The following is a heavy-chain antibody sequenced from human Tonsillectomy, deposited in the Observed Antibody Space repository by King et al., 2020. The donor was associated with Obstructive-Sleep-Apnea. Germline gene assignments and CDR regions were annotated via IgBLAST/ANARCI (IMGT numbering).Heavy chain of an antibody. CDR2: INHSGST. V-gene: IGHV4-34*01. J-gene: IGHJ4*02. D-gene: IGHD2-15*01. CDR1: GGSFSGYY. CDR3: ARVLSGSAFDY. Sequence: VQLQQWGAGLLKPSETLSLTCAVYGGSFSGYYWSWIRQPPGKGLEWIGEINHSGSTNYNPSLKSRVTITVDTSKNQFSLQLSSVTAADTAVYYCARVLSGSAFDYWGQGTLVTVSS.